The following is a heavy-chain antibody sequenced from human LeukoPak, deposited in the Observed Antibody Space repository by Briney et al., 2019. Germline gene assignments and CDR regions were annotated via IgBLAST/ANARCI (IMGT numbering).Heavy chain of an antibody. D-gene: IGHD2-2*01. CDR1: GYTFTSYD. Sequence: ASVKVSCKASGYTFTSYDINWVRQATGQGLEWMGWMNPNSGNTGYAQKFQGRVTMTRSTSISTAYMELSSLRSEDTAVYYCARRVMDCSSTSCSNWFDPWGQGTLVTVSS. CDR3: ARRVMDCSSTSCSNWFDP. J-gene: IGHJ5*02. CDR2: MNPNSGNT. V-gene: IGHV1-8*01.